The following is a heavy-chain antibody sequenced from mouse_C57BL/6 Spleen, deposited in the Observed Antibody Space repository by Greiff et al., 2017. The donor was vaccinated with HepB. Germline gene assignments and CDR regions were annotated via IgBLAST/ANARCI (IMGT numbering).Heavy chain of an antibody. Sequence: DVQLVESGGGLVKPGVSLKLSCAASGFTFSDYGMHWVRQAPEKGLEWVAYISSGSSTIYYADTVKGRFTISRDNAKNTLFLQMTSLRSEDTAMYYCARESFAYWGQGTLVTVSA. CDR2: ISSGSSTI. CDR1: GFTFSDYG. V-gene: IGHV5-17*01. CDR3: ARESFAY. J-gene: IGHJ3*01.